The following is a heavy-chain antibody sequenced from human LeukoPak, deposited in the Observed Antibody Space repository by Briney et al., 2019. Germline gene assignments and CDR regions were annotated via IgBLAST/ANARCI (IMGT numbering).Heavy chain of an antibody. D-gene: IGHD3-22*01. CDR2: INSDGSST. CDR3: ARGTMIAVVHPELDY. CDR1: GFTFSSYW. Sequence: TGGSLRLSCAASGFTFSSYWMHWVRQAPGKGLVWVSRINSDGSSTSYADSVKGRFTISRDNAKNTLYLQMNSLRAEDTAVYYCARGTMIAVVHPELDYWGQGTLVTVSS. V-gene: IGHV3-74*01. J-gene: IGHJ4*02.